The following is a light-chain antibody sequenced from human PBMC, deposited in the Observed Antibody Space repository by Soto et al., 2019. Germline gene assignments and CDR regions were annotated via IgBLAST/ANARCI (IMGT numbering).Light chain of an antibody. Sequence: DIQMTQSPSTLSGSVGDRVTITCRASQTISSWLAWYQQKPGKAPKLLIYKASTLKSGVPSRFSGSGSGTEFTLTISILQPDDFATYYCQHYNSYSEAFGQGTKEELK. CDR2: KAS. CDR1: QTISSW. CDR3: QHYNSYSEA. V-gene: IGKV1-5*03. J-gene: IGKJ1*01.